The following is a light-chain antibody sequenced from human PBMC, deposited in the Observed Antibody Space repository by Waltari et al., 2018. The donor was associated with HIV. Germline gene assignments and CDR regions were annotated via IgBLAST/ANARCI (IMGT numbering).Light chain of an antibody. J-gene: IGKJ1*01. CDR1: QTIRNY. CDR2: ATS. V-gene: IGKV1-39*01. CDR3: QQTFSLPWT. Sequence: DIKLTHSPSSLSASVGDRVTITCRASQTIRNYLHWYQQKPGRAPNLLISATSNLLSGVPSRFSGGSSGTDFILTITSLQPEDFATYYCQQTFSLPWTFGQGTQVEIK.